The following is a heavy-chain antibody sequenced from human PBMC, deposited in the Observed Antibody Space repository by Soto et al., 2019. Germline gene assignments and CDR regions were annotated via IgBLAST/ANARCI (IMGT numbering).Heavy chain of an antibody. Sequence: SETLSLTCTVSGGSISSGGYYWSWIRQHPGKGLEWIGYIYYSGSTYYNPSLKSRVTISVDTSKNQFSLKLSSVTAADTAVYYCARVTRDGYSNLRLYFDYWGQGTLVTVSS. J-gene: IGHJ4*02. CDR1: GGSISSGGYY. V-gene: IGHV4-31*03. D-gene: IGHD2-15*01. CDR2: IYYSGST. CDR3: ARVTRDGYSNLRLYFDY.